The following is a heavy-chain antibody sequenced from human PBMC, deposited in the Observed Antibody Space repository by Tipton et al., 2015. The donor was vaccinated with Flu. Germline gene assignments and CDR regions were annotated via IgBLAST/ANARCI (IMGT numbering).Heavy chain of an antibody. V-gene: IGHV5-51*01. CDR2: VYPSDSDT. CDR1: GYSFSTYW. Sequence: QSEAEVKKPGESLKISCVASGYSFSTYWIGWVRQMPGKGLEWMGIVYPSDSDTKYSPSFEGQVTISADKSISTAYLQWSSLKASDTAMYYCARHDGLVSSVDYWGQGTLVTVSS. D-gene: IGHD3-16*01. CDR3: ARHDGLVSSVDY. J-gene: IGHJ4*02.